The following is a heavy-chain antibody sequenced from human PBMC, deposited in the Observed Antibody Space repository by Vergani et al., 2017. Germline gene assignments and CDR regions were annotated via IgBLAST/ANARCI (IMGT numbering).Heavy chain of an antibody. CDR3: GRVADYYGLGSRLLDL. J-gene: IGHJ5*02. Sequence: QVRLQESGPGLVKPSETLSLTCSVSGGSMSGYYWSWIRQPPGKELEWIGYMYHSGSTNDNPSLEPRVTISGDTSTNQFSLKLNCVTAADTAVYYCGRVADYYGLGSRLLDLWGQGIMVTVSS. D-gene: IGHD3-10*01. V-gene: IGHV4-59*01. CDR1: GGSMSGYY. CDR2: MYHSGST.